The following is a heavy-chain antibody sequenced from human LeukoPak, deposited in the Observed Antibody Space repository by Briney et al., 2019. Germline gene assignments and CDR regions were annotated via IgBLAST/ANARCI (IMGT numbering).Heavy chain of an antibody. CDR2: IYYSGST. Sequence: SETLSLTCTVSGGSISSSPYYWGWVRQPPGKGLEWIASIYYSGSTYYNPSLKSRVTISVDTSKNQFSLKLSSVTAADTAVYYCARGRYYYDSSGYLFDPWGQGTLVAVSS. V-gene: IGHV4-39*07. CDR1: GGSISSSPYY. D-gene: IGHD3-22*01. CDR3: ARGRYYYDSSGYLFDP. J-gene: IGHJ5*02.